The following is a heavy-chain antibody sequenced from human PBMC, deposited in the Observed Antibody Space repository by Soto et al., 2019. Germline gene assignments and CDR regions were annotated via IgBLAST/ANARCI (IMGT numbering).Heavy chain of an antibody. CDR1: GYTFTSYY. V-gene: IGHV1-46*03. CDR3: ARDAMVDIVVVVAAGYYMDF. D-gene: IGHD2-15*01. Sequence: ASVKVSCKASGYTFTSYYMHWVRQAPGQGLEWMGIINPSGGSTSYAQKFQGRVTMTRDTSTSTVYMELSSLRSEDTAVYYCARDAMVDIVVVVAAGYYMDFWGKGTTVTVSS. J-gene: IGHJ6*03. CDR2: INPSGGST.